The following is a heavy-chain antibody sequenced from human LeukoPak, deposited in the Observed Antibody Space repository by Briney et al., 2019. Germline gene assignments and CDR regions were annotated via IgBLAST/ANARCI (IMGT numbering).Heavy chain of an antibody. Sequence: GGSLRLSCAASGLTFDDYAMHWVRQAPGKGLEWVSLISGDGGSTYYADSVKGRFTISRDNSKNSLHLQMNSLRTEDTALYYCAKGIGYYMDVWGKGTTVTVSS. CDR1: GLTFDDYA. CDR3: AKGIGYYMDV. V-gene: IGHV3-43*02. D-gene: IGHD2-15*01. CDR2: ISGDGGST. J-gene: IGHJ6*03.